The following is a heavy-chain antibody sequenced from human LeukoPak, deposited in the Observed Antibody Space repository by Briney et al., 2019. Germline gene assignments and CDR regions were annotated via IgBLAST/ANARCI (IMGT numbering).Heavy chain of an antibody. J-gene: IGHJ4*02. CDR3: ARRAGGYSHPYDY. CDR2: IYSGGST. CDR1: GFTFSSYE. D-gene: IGHD4-23*01. V-gene: IGHV3-53*01. Sequence: GGSLRLSCAASGFTFSSYEMNWVRQAPGKGLEWVSLIYSGGSTYYADSVKGRFTISRDNSKNTLYLQMNSLRAEDTAVYYCARRAGGYSHPYDYWGQGTLVTVSS.